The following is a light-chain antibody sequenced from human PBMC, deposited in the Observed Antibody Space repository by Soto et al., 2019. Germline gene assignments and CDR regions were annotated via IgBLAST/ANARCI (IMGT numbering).Light chain of an antibody. CDR1: QSISDT. Sequence: EIVMTQSPATLSVSPGGRATLSCRASQSISDTLAWYQQRPGQTPRLLIYDASTRAPGIPARFSGRGSGTDFTLTISGLEPEDSAVYYCQQYGNSRGTFGQGTKVDNK. CDR3: QQYGNSRGT. J-gene: IGKJ1*01. CDR2: DAS. V-gene: IGKV3D-15*01.